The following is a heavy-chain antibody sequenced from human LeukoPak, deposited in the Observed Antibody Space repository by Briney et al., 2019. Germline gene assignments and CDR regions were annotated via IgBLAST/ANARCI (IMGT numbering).Heavy chain of an antibody. J-gene: IGHJ4*02. V-gene: IGHV3-21*01. D-gene: IGHD2-15*01. CDR1: GFSFSSYN. CDR2: ITTSSGYT. Sequence: PGGSLRLSCEASGFSFSSYNMDWVRQTPGKGLEWISSITTSSGYTFYADSVKGRFTISRDNARNSLYLQMNSLRAEDTAVYYCARDKVQGSEWGSNFDYWGQGTLVTVSS. CDR3: ARDKVQGSEWGSNFDY.